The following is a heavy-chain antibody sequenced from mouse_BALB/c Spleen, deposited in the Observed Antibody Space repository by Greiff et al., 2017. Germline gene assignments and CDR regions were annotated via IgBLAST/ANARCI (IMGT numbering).Heavy chain of an antibody. CDR2: ISYSGST. CDR3: ARNGNYVYYAMDY. CDR1: GYSITSDYA. D-gene: IGHD2-1*01. Sequence: EVMLVESGPGLVKPSQSLSLTCTVTGYSITSDYAWNWIRQFPGNKLEWMGYISYSGSTSYNPSLKSRISITRDTSKNQFFLQLNSVTTEDTATYYCARNGNYVYYAMDYWGQGTSVTVSS. V-gene: IGHV3-2*02. J-gene: IGHJ4*01.